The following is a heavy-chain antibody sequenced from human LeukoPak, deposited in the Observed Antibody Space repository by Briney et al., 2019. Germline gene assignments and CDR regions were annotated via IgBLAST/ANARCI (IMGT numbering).Heavy chain of an antibody. J-gene: IGHJ4*02. Sequence: GGSLRLSCAASGFTFSSYSMNWVRQAPGKGLEWVSYISSSSSTICYADSVKGRFTISRDNAKNSLYLQMNSLRDEDTAVYYCARSGWDCSSTSCYVGYYFDYWGQGSLVTVSS. CDR3: ARSGWDCSSTSCYVGYYFDY. V-gene: IGHV3-48*02. CDR2: ISSSSSTI. CDR1: GFTFSSYS. D-gene: IGHD2-2*01.